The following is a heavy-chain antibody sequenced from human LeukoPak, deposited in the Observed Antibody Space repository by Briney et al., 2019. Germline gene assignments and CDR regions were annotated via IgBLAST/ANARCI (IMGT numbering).Heavy chain of an antibody. J-gene: IGHJ4*02. CDR3: ARTYYYDSSGYLDY. V-gene: IGHV4-4*07. D-gene: IGHD3-22*01. CDR2: IYTSGST. Sequence: SETLSLTCTVSGGSISSYYWSWIRQPAGKGLEWIGRIYTSGSTNYNPSLKSRVTISVDTSKNQFSLKLSSVTAADTAVYYCARTYYYDSSGYLDYWGQGTLVTVSS. CDR1: GGSISSYY.